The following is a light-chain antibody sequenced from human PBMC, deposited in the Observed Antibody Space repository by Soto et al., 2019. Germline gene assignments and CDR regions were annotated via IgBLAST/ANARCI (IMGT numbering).Light chain of an antibody. CDR2: STT. V-gene: IGLV7-43*01. J-gene: IGLJ2*01. CDR1: TGAVTSGYY. Sequence: QAVVTQAPSLTVSPGGTVTLTCASSTGAVTSGYYPNWFQQKPGQAPTSMIYSTTNRHSWTPARFSGSLLGGKAALTLSGVQPEEEAEYYCLLDYDGARVFGGGTQLTVL. CDR3: LLDYDGARV.